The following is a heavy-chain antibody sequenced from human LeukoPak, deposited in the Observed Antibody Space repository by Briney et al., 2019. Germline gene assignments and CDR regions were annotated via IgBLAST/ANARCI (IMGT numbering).Heavy chain of an antibody. Sequence: GGSLRLSCAASGFTFSSYAMSWVRQAPGKGLEWVAFIRYDGSNKYYADSVKGRFTISRDNSKNTLYLQMNSLRAEDTAVYYCAKDGSSWDFSYMDVWGKGTTVTVSS. CDR2: IRYDGSNK. J-gene: IGHJ6*03. CDR3: AKDGSSWDFSYMDV. V-gene: IGHV3-30*02. D-gene: IGHD6-13*01. CDR1: GFTFSSYA.